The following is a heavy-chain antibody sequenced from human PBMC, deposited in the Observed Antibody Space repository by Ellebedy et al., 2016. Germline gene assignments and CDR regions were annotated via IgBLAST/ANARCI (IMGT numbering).Heavy chain of an antibody. D-gene: IGHD4-11*01. J-gene: IGHJ4*02. Sequence: SETLSLTCTVSGYPISSGYYWGWIRPPPGKGLEWIGSIYYTGLTYQDPSLKSRATLSVDTSKNQFSLELTSVTAADTAVYFCARDSSNFWGQGTLVTVSS. CDR2: IYYTGLT. V-gene: IGHV4-38-2*02. CDR1: GYPISSGYY. CDR3: ARDSSNF.